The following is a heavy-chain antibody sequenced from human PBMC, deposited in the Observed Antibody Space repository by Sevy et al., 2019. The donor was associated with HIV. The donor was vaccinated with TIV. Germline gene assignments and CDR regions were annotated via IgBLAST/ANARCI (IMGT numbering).Heavy chain of an antibody. CDR1: GFTFSSYG. Sequence: GGSLRLSCAASGFTFSSYGMHWVRQAPGKGLEWVALISYDGSNKYYADSVKGRFTISRDNSKNTLYLQMNSLRAEDTAVYYCAKDPSPDYGDYGGPYDFDYWGQGTLVTVSS. J-gene: IGHJ4*02. CDR3: AKDPSPDYGDYGGPYDFDY. CDR2: ISYDGSNK. V-gene: IGHV3-30*18. D-gene: IGHD4-17*01.